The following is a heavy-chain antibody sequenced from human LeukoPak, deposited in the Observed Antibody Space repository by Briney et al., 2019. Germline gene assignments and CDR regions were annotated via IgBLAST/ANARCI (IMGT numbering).Heavy chain of an antibody. V-gene: IGHV1-46*01. Sequence: ASVKVSCKASGYTFTSYYMHWVRQSAGQGLECMGIINASVVSTSYAQKFQGRVTITRDMSPSTVYMALSSLSSEDTAVYYCARGGRNAPDAFDLWGQGTMVTVSS. CDR3: ARGGRNAPDAFDL. J-gene: IGHJ3*01. CDR2: INASVVST. CDR1: GYTFTSYY.